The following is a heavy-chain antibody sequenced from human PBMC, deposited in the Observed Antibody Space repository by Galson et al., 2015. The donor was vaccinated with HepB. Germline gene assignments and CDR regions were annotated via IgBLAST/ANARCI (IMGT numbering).Heavy chain of an antibody. V-gene: IGHV1-24*01. D-gene: IGHD3-10*01. J-gene: IGHJ3*01. CDR1: GYTLTEVS. Sequence: SVKVSCKVSGYTLTEVSMHWVRQAPGKGLEWMGGFDPEDGETIYAQKFQGRVTMTEDTSTDTAYMELSRLTSEDTAVYYCATDMKFGGGANTDWGQGTIVTVSS. CDR3: ATDMKFGGGANTD. CDR2: FDPEDGET.